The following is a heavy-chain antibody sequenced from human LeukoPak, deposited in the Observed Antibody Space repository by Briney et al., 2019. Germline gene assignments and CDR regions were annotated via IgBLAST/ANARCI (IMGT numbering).Heavy chain of an antibody. CDR3: AREVTADWFDP. CDR1: GGSISSYH. CDR2: IYYSGSI. V-gene: IGHV4-59*01. J-gene: IGHJ5*02. Sequence: SETLSLTCTVSGGSISSYHWNWIRQPPGKGLEWIGYIYYSGSINYNPSLKSRVTMSVDTSKNQFSLKLSSVTAADTAVYYCAREVTADWFDPWGQGTLVTVSS. D-gene: IGHD2-21*02.